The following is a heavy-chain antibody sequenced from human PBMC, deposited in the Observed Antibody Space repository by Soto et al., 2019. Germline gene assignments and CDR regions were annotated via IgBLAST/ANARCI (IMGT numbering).Heavy chain of an antibody. D-gene: IGHD4-17*01. CDR3: ARETPYGDYEYYFDY. CDR1: GGAISSYY. V-gene: IGHV4-59*01. CDR2: IYYSGST. Sequence: PSETVSLTCTVSGGAISSYYWSWIRQPPGKGLEWIGYIYYSGSTNYNPSLKSRVTISVDTSKNQFSLKLSSVTAADTAVYYCARETPYGDYEYYFDYWGQGTLVTVSS. J-gene: IGHJ4*02.